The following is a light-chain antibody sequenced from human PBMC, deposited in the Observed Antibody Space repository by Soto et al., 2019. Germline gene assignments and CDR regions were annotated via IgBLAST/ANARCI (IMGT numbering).Light chain of an antibody. CDR2: DVS. CDR3: SSYTSSSTLVV. V-gene: IGLV2-14*01. CDR1: SSDLGGYNY. J-gene: IGLJ2*01. Sequence: QSALTQPASVSGSPGQSITISCTETSSDLGGYNYVSWYQQHPGEAPKLMIYDVSNRPSGVSNRFSGYKSGNTASLTISGLQAEDEADYYCSSYTSSSTLVVFGGGTKVTVL.